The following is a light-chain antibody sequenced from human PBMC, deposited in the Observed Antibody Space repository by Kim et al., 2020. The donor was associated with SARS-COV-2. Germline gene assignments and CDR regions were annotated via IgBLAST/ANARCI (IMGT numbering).Light chain of an antibody. CDR2: KAS. J-gene: IGKJ2*01. V-gene: IGKV1-5*03. Sequence: SASVGDRVTITCRASQRISSWLAWYQQKPGKAPKLLIYKASSLERGVPSRFSGSGPGTEFTLTISSLQPDDFATYYCQQYNSYPYTFGQGTKLEI. CDR3: QQYNSYPYT. CDR1: QRISSW.